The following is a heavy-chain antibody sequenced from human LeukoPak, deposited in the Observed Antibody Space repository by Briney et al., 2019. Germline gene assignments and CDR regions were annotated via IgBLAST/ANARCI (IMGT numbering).Heavy chain of an antibody. Sequence: GGSLRLSCAASGYTFTGYAMSWVRQAPGKGLEWVSLIGTGGSTYYTDSVKGRFTISRDNSKNTLYLQMDSLRADDTAVYYCAKKSPRGYYEHWGQGTLVTVSS. D-gene: IGHD3-3*01. J-gene: IGHJ4*02. CDR2: IGTGGST. CDR3: AKKSPRGYYEH. V-gene: IGHV3-23*01. CDR1: GYTFTGYA.